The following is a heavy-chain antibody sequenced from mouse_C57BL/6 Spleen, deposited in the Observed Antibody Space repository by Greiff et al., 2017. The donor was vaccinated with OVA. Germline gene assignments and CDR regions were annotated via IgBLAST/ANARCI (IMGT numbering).Heavy chain of an antibody. CDR3: VYDGYSYYFDY. CDR1: GYTFTDYY. J-gene: IGHJ2*01. CDR2: VGPGSGST. V-gene: IGHV1-77*01. D-gene: IGHD2-3*01. Sequence: QVQLQQSGAELVKPGASVKISCKASGYTFTDYYINWVKQRPGQGLEWIGKVGPGSGSTYYNEKFTGKATLTADKSSSTAYMQLNSLTSEDSAVYFCVYDGYSYYFDYWGQGTTLTVSS.